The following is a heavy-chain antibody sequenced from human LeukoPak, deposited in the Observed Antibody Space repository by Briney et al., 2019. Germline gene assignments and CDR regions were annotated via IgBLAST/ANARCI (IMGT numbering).Heavy chain of an antibody. Sequence: SVKVSCKASGYTFTSYAISWVRQAPGQGLEWMGGIIPIFGTANYAQKFQGRVTITTDESTSTAYMEPSSLRSEDTAVYYCATGGPHRYCSSTSCYIDYWGQGTLVTVSS. CDR3: ATGGPHRYCSSTSCYIDY. J-gene: IGHJ4*02. V-gene: IGHV1-69*05. CDR1: GYTFTSYA. D-gene: IGHD2-2*02. CDR2: IIPIFGTA.